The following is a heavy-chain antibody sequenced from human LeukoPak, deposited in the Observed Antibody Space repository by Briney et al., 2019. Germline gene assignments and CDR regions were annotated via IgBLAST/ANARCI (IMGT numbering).Heavy chain of an antibody. V-gene: IGHV3-30-3*01. Sequence: GGSLRLSCAASGFTFSSYAMHWVRQAPGKGLEWVAVISYDGSNKYYADSVKGRFTISRDNSKNTLYLQMNSLRAEDTAVYYCARPMTGVTGLWGYFQHWGQGTLVTVSS. D-gene: IGHD3-16*01. J-gene: IGHJ1*01. CDR2: ISYDGSNK. CDR1: GFTFSSYA. CDR3: ARPMTGVTGLWGYFQH.